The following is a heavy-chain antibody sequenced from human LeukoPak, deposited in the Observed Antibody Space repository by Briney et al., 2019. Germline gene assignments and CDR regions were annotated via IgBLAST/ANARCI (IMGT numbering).Heavy chain of an antibody. D-gene: IGHD3-10*01. CDR2: IYSGGNT. Sequence: GGSLRLSCAASGFTVSSNYMSWVRQAPGKGLEWVSIIYSGGNTYYADSVKGRLTISRDNSKNTLYLQMNSLRAEDTAVYYCAREGGELYFDYWGQGTLVTVSS. J-gene: IGHJ4*02. V-gene: IGHV3-53*01. CDR3: AREGGELYFDY. CDR1: GFTVSSNY.